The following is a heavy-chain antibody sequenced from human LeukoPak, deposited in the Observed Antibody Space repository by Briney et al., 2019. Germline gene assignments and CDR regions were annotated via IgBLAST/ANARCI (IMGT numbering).Heavy chain of an antibody. CDR2: INYGGTT. D-gene: IGHD3-10*01. J-gene: IGHJ4*02. CDR3: ARYVVYGSGKYYFDY. CDR1: GGSISNSNYY. V-gene: IGHV4-39*01. Sequence: PSGTLSLTCTVSGGSISNSNYYWSWIRQPPGKELEWIASINYGGTTYYNPSLKSRVTISVDTSKNQFSLRLSSVTAADTAVYLCARYVVYGSGKYYFDYWGQGSLVTVSS.